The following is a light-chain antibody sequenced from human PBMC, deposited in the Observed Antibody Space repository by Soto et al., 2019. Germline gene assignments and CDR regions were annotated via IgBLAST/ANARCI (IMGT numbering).Light chain of an antibody. CDR1: QSVSFY. Sequence: EVVLTQSPATLSLSPGETATLSCRASQSVSFYLGWYQQKPGQAPRLLVYDVSNRATGVPARFSGSGSETDFNLTISSLGPEDFAVYHWQQRRHWPWTFGQGTKVELK. V-gene: IGKV3-11*01. CDR2: DVS. CDR3: QQRRHWPWT. J-gene: IGKJ1*01.